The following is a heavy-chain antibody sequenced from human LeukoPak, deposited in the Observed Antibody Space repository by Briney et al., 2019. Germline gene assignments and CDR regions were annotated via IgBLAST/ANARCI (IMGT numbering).Heavy chain of an antibody. CDR3: ARARDGYIFDY. CDR2: IDDSGNT. J-gene: IGHJ4*02. V-gene: IGHV4-59*01. D-gene: IGHD5-24*01. CDR1: GGSISRYY. Sequence: SETLSLTCTVSGGSISRYYWSWIRRPPGKGLEWIGYIDDSGNTNYNPSLKSQVTISVDKSKNQFSLKLSFVTAADTAMYYCARARDGYIFDYWGQGTLVTVSS.